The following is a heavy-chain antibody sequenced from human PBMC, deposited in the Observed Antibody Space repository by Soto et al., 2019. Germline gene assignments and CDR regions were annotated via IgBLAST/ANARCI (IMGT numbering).Heavy chain of an antibody. V-gene: IGHV1-18*01. Sequence: HATGQGLEWMGWISAYNGNTNYAQKLQGRVTMTTDTSTSTAYMELRSLRSDDTAVYYCARDFTSYTAEDYWGQGTLVSVSS. CDR3: ARDFTSYTAEDY. J-gene: IGHJ4*02. CDR2: ISAYNGNT. D-gene: IGHD5-18*01.